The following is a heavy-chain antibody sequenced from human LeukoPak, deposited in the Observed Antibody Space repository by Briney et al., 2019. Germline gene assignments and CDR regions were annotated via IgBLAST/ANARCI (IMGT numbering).Heavy chain of an antibody. V-gene: IGHV3-23*01. Sequence: GGALRLSCAGSGFTLSSYAMTWVRRAPARGREGVSLVRGRCYETYCADSVKGRSTIPRDNPKNTLFLQMNSLRAEDTALYSCALVDLYDSATYSFDYWGQGTLVTVSS. D-gene: IGHD3-10*01. J-gene: IGHJ4*02. CDR3: ALVDLYDSATYSFDY. CDR2: VRGRCYET. CDR1: GFTLSSYA.